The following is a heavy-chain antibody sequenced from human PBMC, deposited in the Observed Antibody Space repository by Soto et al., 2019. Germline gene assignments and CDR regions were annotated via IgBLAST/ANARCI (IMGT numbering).Heavy chain of an antibody. J-gene: IGHJ6*02. CDR1: GGSFSGYY. CDR2: INHSGST. V-gene: IGHV4-34*01. CDR3: ARGAARPHYYYYGMDV. Sequence: PSETLSLTCAVYGGSFSGYYWSWIRQTPGKGLEWIGEINHSGSTNYNPSLKSRVTISVDTSKNQFSLKLSSVTAADTAVYYCARGAARPHYYYYGMDVWGQGTTVTVSS. D-gene: IGHD6-6*01.